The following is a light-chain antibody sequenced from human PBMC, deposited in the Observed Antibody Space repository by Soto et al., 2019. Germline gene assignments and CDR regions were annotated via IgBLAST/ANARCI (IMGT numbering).Light chain of an antibody. V-gene: IGKV3-15*01. CDR3: QQYNSYSWT. CDR1: QSVSSY. Sequence: EIVMTQSPATLSAFPGERATLSCRASQSVSSYLAWYQEKPGQAPRLLFYEASTRATGIPARFSASGSGTKFTLTISSLQPDDFATYYCQQYNSYSWTFGQGTKVEIK. CDR2: EAS. J-gene: IGKJ1*01.